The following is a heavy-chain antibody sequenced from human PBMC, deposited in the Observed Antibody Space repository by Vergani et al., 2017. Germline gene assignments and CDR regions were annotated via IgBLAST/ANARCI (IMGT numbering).Heavy chain of an antibody. CDR2: IFQSGSP. CDR1: GGSISSGGYS. Sequence: QIHLQESGSGLVKPSQTLSLTCAVSGGSISSGGYSWSWIRQPPGKGLEWIGHIFQSGSPDYNASLKSRVNISLDKSKNHFSLSLSSVTAADTAVYYCVRRNNVVRETDYFDYWGQGILVTVSS. D-gene: IGHD3-10*01. CDR3: VRRNNVVRETDYFDY. J-gene: IGHJ4*02. V-gene: IGHV4-30-2*01.